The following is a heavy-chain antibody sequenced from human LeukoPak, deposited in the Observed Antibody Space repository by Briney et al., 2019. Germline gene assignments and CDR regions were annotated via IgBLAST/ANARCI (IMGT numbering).Heavy chain of an antibody. CDR3: ARDLSGSYYFDY. CDR2: IYSGGST. J-gene: IGHJ4*02. CDR1: GFTVSSNY. Sequence: GGSLRLSCAASGFTVSSNYMSCVRQAPGKGLEWVSVIYSGGSTYYADSVKGRFTISRDNSKSTLYLQMNSLRAEDTVVYYCARDLSGSYYFDYWGQGTLVTVSS. D-gene: IGHD1-26*01. V-gene: IGHV3-53*01.